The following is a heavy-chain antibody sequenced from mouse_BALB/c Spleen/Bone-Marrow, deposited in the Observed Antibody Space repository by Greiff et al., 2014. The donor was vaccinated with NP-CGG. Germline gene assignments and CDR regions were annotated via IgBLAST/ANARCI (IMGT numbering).Heavy chain of an antibody. V-gene: IGHV1-67*01. J-gene: IGHJ2*01. CDR3: PSTAGTQYDYFAY. Sequence: QVQLQQSGPELVRPGVSVKISCKGFGYTFTGYAIHWVKQSHAKTLEWIGVISSYSGNTNYNQKFKGRATMTVDKSSSTAYMELARLTSEDSAIYYCPSTAGTQYDYFAYWDQRPTLPVPS. CDR1: GYTFTGYA. D-gene: IGHD1-2*01. CDR2: ISSYSGNT.